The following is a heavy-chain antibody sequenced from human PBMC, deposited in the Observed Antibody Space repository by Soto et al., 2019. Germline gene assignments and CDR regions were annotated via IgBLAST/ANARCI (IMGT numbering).Heavy chain of an antibody. CDR3: ARRGGYYDGMDV. Sequence: QVQLVQSGAEVKKPGSSVKVSCKASGGTFSSYTISWVRQAPGQGLEWMGRIIPILGIANYAQKFQGRVTITADKSTSTAYMELSSLRSEDTAVYYCARRGGYYDGMDVWGKGTTVTVSS. CDR1: GGTFSSYT. CDR2: IIPILGIA. J-gene: IGHJ6*04. V-gene: IGHV1-69*02. D-gene: IGHD3-16*01.